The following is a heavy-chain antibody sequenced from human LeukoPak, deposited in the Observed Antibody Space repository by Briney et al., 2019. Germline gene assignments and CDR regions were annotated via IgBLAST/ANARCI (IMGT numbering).Heavy chain of an antibody. CDR3: ARDTDTVTTILDY. CDR1: GFTFSSYW. CDR2: INSDGSST. V-gene: IGHV3-74*01. J-gene: IGHJ4*02. Sequence: GGSLRLSCVASGFTFSSYWMNWVRQAPGKGLVWVSRINSDGSSTSYADSVKGRFSISRDNAKNTLYLQMNSLRAEDTAVYYCARDTDTVTTILDYWGQGTLVTVSS. D-gene: IGHD4-17*01.